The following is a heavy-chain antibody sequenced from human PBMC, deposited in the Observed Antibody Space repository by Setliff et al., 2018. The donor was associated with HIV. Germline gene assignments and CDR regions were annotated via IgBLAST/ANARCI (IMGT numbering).Heavy chain of an antibody. D-gene: IGHD1-7*01. V-gene: IGHV1-69-2*01. J-gene: IGHJ4*02. CDR2: VDPEDGET. CDR1: GYSFSDYY. CDR3: ATLLNSELLDY. Sequence: ASVKVSCKASGYSFSDYYMHWVQQAPGKGLEWMGRVDPEDGETIYAEKFQGRVTLTADTSTDTAYMELSSLRSEDTAMYYCATLLNSELLDYWGQGTLVTVSS.